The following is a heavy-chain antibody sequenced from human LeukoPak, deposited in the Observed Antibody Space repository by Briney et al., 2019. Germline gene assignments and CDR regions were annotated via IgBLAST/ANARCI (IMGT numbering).Heavy chain of an antibody. J-gene: IGHJ3*02. CDR3: TTGYCSGGSCYPDAFDI. CDR1: GFTFSNAW. Sequence: GGSLRLSCAASGFTFSNAWMSWVRQAPGKGLEWVGRIKSKTDGGTTDYAAPVKGRFTISRDDSKNTLYLQMNSPKTEDTVVYYCTTGYCSGGSCYPDAFDIWGQGTMVTVSS. D-gene: IGHD2-15*01. V-gene: IGHV3-15*01. CDR2: IKSKTDGGTT.